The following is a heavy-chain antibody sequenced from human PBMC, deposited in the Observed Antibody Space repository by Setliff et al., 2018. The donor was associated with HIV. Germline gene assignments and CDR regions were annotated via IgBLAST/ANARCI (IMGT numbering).Heavy chain of an antibody. CDR3: ARDYFDSSAYHYGFGAFDI. CDR1: GYTFTSYA. CDR2: FDPEDNKI. V-gene: IGHV1-8*02. Sequence: ASVKVSCKASGYTFTSYAINWVRQAPGKGPEWMGGFDPEDNKIVYAQKFQGRVTMSRDTSTSTVYMELSSLRSEDTAVYYCARDYFDSSAYHYGFGAFDIWGQGTMVTVS. D-gene: IGHD3-22*01. J-gene: IGHJ3*02.